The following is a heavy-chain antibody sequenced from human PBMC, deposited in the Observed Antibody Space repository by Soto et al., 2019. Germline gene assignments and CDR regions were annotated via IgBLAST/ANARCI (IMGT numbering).Heavy chain of an antibody. J-gene: IGHJ4*02. CDR3: ARDVTGTYYFDY. D-gene: IGHD1-7*01. CDR1: GFTFSSYS. CDR2: ISSSSSYI. V-gene: IGHV3-21*01. Sequence: GGSLRLSCAASGFTFSSYSMNWVRQAPGKGLEWVSSISSSSSYIYYADSVKGRFTISRDNAKNSLYLQMNSLRVEDTAVYYCARDVTGTYYFDYWGQGTLVTVSS.